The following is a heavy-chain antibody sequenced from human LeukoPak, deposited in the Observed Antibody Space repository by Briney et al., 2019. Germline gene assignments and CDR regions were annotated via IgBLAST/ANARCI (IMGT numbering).Heavy chain of an antibody. CDR2: MNPNSGNT. V-gene: IGHV1-8*01. D-gene: IGHD2-15*01. Sequence: ASVKVSCTASGYTFTSYDINWVRQATGQGLEGMGWMNPNSGNTGYAQKFQGRVTMTRNTSISTAYMELSSLRSEDTGVYYCARARGYCSGGSCYYYFDYWGQGTLVTVSS. J-gene: IGHJ4*02. CDR1: GYTFTSYD. CDR3: ARARGYCSGGSCYYYFDY.